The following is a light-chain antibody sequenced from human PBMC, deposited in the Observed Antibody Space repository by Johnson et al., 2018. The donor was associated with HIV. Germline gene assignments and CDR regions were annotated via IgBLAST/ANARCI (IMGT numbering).Light chain of an antibody. CDR1: SSNIGRNY. CDR2: DND. CDR3: GTWDSSLSVNV. Sequence: QSVLTQPPSVSAAPGQKVTISCSGSSSNIGRNYVSWYQQVPGTAPKLLIYDNDRRPSGVPDRFSGSKSGTSATLDITRLQSGDEADYYCGTWDSSLSVNVFGPGTKVTVL. V-gene: IGLV1-51*02. J-gene: IGLJ1*01.